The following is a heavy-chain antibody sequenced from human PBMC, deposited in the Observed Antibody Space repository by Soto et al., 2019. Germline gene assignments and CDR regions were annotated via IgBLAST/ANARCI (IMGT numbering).Heavy chain of an antibody. V-gene: IGHV1-46*01. CDR3: ARGDQFGFGVDY. CDR1: GYTFTSYY. D-gene: IGHD3-10*01. Sequence: GASVKVSCKASGYTFTSYYMHWVRQAPGQGLEWMGIINPSGGSTSYAQKFQGRVTMTRDTSTSTAYMELNSLTNEDTAVYYCARGDQFGFGVDYWGQGTPVTVSS. J-gene: IGHJ4*02. CDR2: INPSGGST.